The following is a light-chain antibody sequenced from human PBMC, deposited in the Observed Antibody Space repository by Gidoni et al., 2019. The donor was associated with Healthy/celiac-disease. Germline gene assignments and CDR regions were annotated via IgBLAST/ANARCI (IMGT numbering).Light chain of an antibody. V-gene: IGKV3-11*01. CDR2: DAS. CDR1: QSVSSY. Sequence: IGVTTAPATLSLSPGERAHLSCRASQSVSSYLAWYQQKPGQAPRLLIYDASNRATGIPARFSGSGSGTDFTLTISSLEPEDFAVYYCQQRSNWPPALTFGGGTKVEIK. CDR3: QQRSNWPPALT. J-gene: IGKJ4*01.